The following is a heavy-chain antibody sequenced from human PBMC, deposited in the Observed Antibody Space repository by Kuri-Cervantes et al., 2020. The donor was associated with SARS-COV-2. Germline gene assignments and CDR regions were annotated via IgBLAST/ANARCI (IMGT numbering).Heavy chain of an antibody. CDR2: ISHDGKNK. J-gene: IGHJ4*02. CDR1: GFNSSRTD. Sequence: GGSLRLSCAASGFNSSRTDMHWVRQAPGKGLEWVAVISHDGKNKKCIASGKGRFTISRDNSQNTLYPHMKSLRSEDTAMYYCAKDRVGVQDFWGQGTLVTVSS. CDR3: AKDRVGVQDF. V-gene: IGHV3-30*18. D-gene: IGHD2-21*01.